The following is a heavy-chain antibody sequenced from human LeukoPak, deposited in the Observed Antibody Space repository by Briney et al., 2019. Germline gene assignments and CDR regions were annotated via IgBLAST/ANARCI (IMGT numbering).Heavy chain of an antibody. D-gene: IGHD6-13*01. V-gene: IGHV4-30-2*01. CDR1: GGSITSGGFF. Sequence: MPSETLPLTCTVSGGSITSGGFFWSWIRQPPGKGLEWIGYIYHNGDTYYNPSLNSRVTMSVDRSKNQFSLKLSSVTAADTAVYFCARQPLSSSWYKGWSAFDIWGQGTMVTVSS. J-gene: IGHJ3*02. CDR2: IYHNGDT. CDR3: ARQPLSSSWYKGWSAFDI.